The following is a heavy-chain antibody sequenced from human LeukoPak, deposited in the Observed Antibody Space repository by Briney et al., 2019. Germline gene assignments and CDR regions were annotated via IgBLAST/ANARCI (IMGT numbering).Heavy chain of an antibody. J-gene: IGHJ6*02. Sequence: GGSLRLSCAASGFTFDDYAMHWVRQAPGKGLEWVSGISWNSGSIGYADSVKGRFTISRDNAKNSLYLQKNSLRAEDTALYYCAKDIGIVVVPAAIGGMDVWGQGTSVTVSS. CDR1: GFTFDDYA. CDR3: AKDIGIVVVPAAIGGMDV. D-gene: IGHD2-2*01. V-gene: IGHV3-9*01. CDR2: ISWNSGSI.